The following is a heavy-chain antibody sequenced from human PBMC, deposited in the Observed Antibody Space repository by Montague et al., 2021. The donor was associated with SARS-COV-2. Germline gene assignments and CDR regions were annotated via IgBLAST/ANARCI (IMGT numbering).Heavy chain of an antibody. V-gene: IGHV3-9*01. Sequence: RLSCAASGFTFPDYAMHWVRQAPGKGLEWVSGINWNGNSRGYADSVKGRLTISRDNAANSLFLQMSSLRPEDTALYYCAAATYGSIAYWGQGNLVTVSS. D-gene: IGHD3-10*01. CDR2: INWNGNSR. CDR3: AAATYGSIAY. CDR1: GFTFPDYA. J-gene: IGHJ4*02.